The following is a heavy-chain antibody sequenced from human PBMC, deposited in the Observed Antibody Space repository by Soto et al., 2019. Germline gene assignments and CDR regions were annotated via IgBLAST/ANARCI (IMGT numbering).Heavy chain of an antibody. CDR3: AKDEVGAVYYYYYGMDV. Sequence: EVQLLESGGGLVQPGGSLRLSCAASGFTFSSYAMSWVRQAPGKGLEWVSAISGSGGSTYYVDSVKGRFTISRDNSKNTLYLQMNSLRAEDTAVYYCAKDEVGAVYYYYYGMDVWGQGTTVTVSS. V-gene: IGHV3-23*01. J-gene: IGHJ6*02. D-gene: IGHD1-26*01. CDR2: ISGSGGST. CDR1: GFTFSSYA.